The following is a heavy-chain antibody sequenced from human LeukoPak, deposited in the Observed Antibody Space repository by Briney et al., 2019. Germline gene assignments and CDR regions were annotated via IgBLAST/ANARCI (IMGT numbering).Heavy chain of an antibody. D-gene: IGHD5-18*01. CDR3: AREYLGTARGGFDY. CDR2: IRHGSTK. CDR1: EFTFSSYG. Sequence: GGSLRLSCAASEFTFSSYGMHWVRQAPGKGLEWVAFIRHGSTKYYTNSVKGRFTISRGNAKNSLYLQMNSLRAEDTAVYYCAREYLGTARGGFDYWGQGTLVTVSS. J-gene: IGHJ4*02. V-gene: IGHV3-30*02.